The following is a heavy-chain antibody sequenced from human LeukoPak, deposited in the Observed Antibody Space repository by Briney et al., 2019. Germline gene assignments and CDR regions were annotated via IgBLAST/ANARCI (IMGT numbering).Heavy chain of an antibody. V-gene: IGHV1-2*02. CDR3: ASVYSSRWYWDY. CDR1: GYTFTGQY. D-gene: IGHD6-19*01. J-gene: IGHJ4*02. Sequence: ASVRVSCKTSGYTFTGQYLHWVRQAPGQGLEWMGWINPNSGGTKYAQNFQGRVTMTRDTSISTAYMELSSLRSDDTAVYYCASVYSSRWYWDYWGQGNLVTVSS. CDR2: INPNSGGT.